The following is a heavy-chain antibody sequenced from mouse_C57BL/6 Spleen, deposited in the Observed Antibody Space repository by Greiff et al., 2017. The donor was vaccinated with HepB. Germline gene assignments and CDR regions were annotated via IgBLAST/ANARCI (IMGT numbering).Heavy chain of an antibody. V-gene: IGHV1-82*01. Sequence: VQLQQSGPELVKPGASVKISCKASGYAFSSSWMNWVKQRPGKGLEWIGRIYPGDGDTNYNGKFKGKATLTADKSSSTAYMQLSSLTSEDSAVYCCARGVGVYYFDYWGQGTTLTVSS. D-gene: IGHD1-1*02. CDR2: IYPGDGDT. CDR1: GYAFSSSW. J-gene: IGHJ2*01. CDR3: ARGVGVYYFDY.